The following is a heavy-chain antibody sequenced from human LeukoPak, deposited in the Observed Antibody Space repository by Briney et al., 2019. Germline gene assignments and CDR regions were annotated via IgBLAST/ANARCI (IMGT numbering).Heavy chain of an antibody. D-gene: IGHD4-23*01. CDR1: GFTVSSNY. Sequence: GGSLRLSCAASGFTVSSNYMSWVRQAPGKGLEWVSVIYSGGSTYYADSVKGRFTISRDNAKNTLYLQMNSLRAEDTAVYYCARALTTVVTRGALDYWGQGTLVTVSS. V-gene: IGHV3-66*01. CDR3: ARALTTVVTRGALDY. CDR2: IYSGGST. J-gene: IGHJ4*02.